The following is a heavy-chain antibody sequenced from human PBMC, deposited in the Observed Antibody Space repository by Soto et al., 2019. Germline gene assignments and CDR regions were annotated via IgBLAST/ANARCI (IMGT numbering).Heavy chain of an antibody. Sequence: QVQLVQSGAEVKKPGASVKVSCKASGYTFTNYGISWVRQAPGQGLEWMGWISVYNGNTNYAQKFQDRVTMTTDTSTTTVFMELRSLRPPITAVYSCVRARSLSDVWGQGTTVTVSS. CDR3: VRARSLSDV. J-gene: IGHJ6*02. D-gene: IGHD6-19*01. V-gene: IGHV1-18*01. CDR2: ISVYNGNT. CDR1: GYTFTNYG.